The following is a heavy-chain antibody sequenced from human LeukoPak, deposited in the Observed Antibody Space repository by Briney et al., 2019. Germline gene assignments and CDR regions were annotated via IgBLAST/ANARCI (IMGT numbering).Heavy chain of an antibody. V-gene: IGHV1-69*05. J-gene: IGHJ4*02. D-gene: IGHD3-3*01. Sequence: ASVKVSCKASGGTFSSYAISWVRQAPGQGLEWMGGIIPIFGTANYAQKFQGRVTITTDESTSTAYMELSSLRSEDTAVHYCARGTFGVVINPYFDYWGQGTLVTVSS. CDR2: IIPIFGTA. CDR3: ARGTFGVVINPYFDY. CDR1: GGTFSSYA.